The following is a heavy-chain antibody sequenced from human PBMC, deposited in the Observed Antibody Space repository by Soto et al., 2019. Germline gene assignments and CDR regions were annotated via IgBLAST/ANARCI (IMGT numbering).Heavy chain of an antibody. CDR1: GATFSSYA. CDR3: ERVLAIPGYPDN. Sequence: QVQLVQSGAEVRQPASSVKVSCKTSGATFSSYAITWVRQAPGQGLEWMGGIVPTVDTSTYAQKFQGRVTITADKFTNTVYMELSSLRSDDTAVYSCERVLAIPGYPDNWGQATLVTVSS. J-gene: IGHJ4*02. CDR2: IVPTVDTS. D-gene: IGHD5-12*01. V-gene: IGHV1-69*14.